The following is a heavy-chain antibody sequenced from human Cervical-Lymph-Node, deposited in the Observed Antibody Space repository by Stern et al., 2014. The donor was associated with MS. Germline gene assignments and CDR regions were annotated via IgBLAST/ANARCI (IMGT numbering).Heavy chain of an antibody. CDR2: VFWDDDK. CDR1: GFSLSTHGVG. CDR3: VHNRGVGASADY. D-gene: IGHD1-26*01. Sequence: QVTLRESGPTLVKPTQTLTLTCTFSGFSLSTHGVGVGWIRQPPGKALEWLALVFWDDDKRYSPSLKSRLTITRDTSENQVVLTVTNVDPVDTATYYCVHNRGVGASADYGGQGTLVTVSS. J-gene: IGHJ4*02. V-gene: IGHV2-5*02.